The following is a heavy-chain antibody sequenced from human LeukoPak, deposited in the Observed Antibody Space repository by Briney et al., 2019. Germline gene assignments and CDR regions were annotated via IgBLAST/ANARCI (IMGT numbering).Heavy chain of an antibody. Sequence: ASVKVSCKASGYTFTSYDINWVRQATGQGLEWMGWMNPNSGNTGYAQKFQGRVTMTRNTSISTAYMELSSLRSEDTAVYYCARASATTTGRFDYWGQGTLVTVSS. V-gene: IGHV1-8*01. J-gene: IGHJ4*02. D-gene: IGHD5-24*01. CDR2: MNPNSGNT. CDR1: GYTFTSYD. CDR3: ARASATTTGRFDY.